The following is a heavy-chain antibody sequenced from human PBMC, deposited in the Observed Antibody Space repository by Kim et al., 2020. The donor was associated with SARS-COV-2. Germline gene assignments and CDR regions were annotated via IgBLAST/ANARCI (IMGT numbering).Heavy chain of an antibody. Sequence: YADSVKGRFTISRDNSKNTLYLQMNSLRAEDTAVYYCASGEYSSSPGDYWGQGTLVTVSS. J-gene: IGHJ4*02. V-gene: IGHV3-53*01. CDR3: ASGEYSSSPGDY. D-gene: IGHD6-6*01.